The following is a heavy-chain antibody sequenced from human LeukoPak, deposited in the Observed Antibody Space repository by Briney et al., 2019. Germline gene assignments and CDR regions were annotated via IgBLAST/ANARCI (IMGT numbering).Heavy chain of an antibody. J-gene: IGHJ3*02. CDR3: ARSDGITMVRGVIDAFDI. V-gene: IGHV5-51*01. Sequence: GESLKISCKGSGYSFTSYWIGWVRQMPGKGLEWMGIIYPGDSDTRYSPSFQGQVTTSADKSISTAYLQWSSLKASDTAMYYCARSDGITMVRGVIDAFDIWGQGTMVTVSS. D-gene: IGHD3-10*01. CDR1: GYSFTSYW. CDR2: IYPGDSDT.